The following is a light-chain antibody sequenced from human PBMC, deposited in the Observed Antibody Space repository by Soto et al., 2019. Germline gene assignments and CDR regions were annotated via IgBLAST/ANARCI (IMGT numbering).Light chain of an antibody. CDR1: QSVSSY. J-gene: IGKJ4*01. Sequence: EIVLTQSPATLSLSPGERDTISCRASQSVSSYLAWYQQTPGQAPRLLIYDASNRATGIPARFSGSGSGTDLTLTISSLEPEDFAVYYCQQRSNWPLTFGGGTKVEIK. CDR2: DAS. V-gene: IGKV3-11*01. CDR3: QQRSNWPLT.